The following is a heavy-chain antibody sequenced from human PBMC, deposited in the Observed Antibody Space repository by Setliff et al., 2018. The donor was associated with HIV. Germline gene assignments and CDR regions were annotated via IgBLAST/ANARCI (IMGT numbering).Heavy chain of an antibody. V-gene: IGHV4-59*08. CDR3: ARQVTVVGYFETAAGSFNY. J-gene: IGHJ4*02. CDR2: ISYNGIT. Sequence: SETLSLTCSVSGGSMKNYYWSWIRQPPRKGLEWVGYISYNGITTYNPSLKSRVTISVDTSKNQFSLRLTSVTAADTAVYYCARQVTVVGYFETAAGSFNYWGPGTLVTVSS. CDR1: GGSMKNYY. D-gene: IGHD2-21*01.